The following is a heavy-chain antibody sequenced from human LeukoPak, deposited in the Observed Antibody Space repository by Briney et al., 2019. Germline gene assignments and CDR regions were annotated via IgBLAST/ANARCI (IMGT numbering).Heavy chain of an antibody. CDR3: ARDRGYMDV. V-gene: IGHV4-61*02. CDR2: IYTSGST. Sequence: PSETLSLTCTVSGGSISSGSYHWSWNRRPAGKGLEWIGRIYTSGSTDYNPSLKSRVTISVDTSKNQFSLRLTSVTAADTAVYYCARDRGYMDVWGKGTTVTVSS. CDR1: GGSISSGSYH. J-gene: IGHJ6*03.